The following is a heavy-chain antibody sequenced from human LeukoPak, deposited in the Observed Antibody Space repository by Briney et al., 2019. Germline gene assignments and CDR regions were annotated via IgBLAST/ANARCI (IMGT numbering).Heavy chain of an antibody. CDR1: GCSISSYY. J-gene: IGHJ6*02. V-gene: IGHV4-4*07. CDR2: IYTSGST. Sequence: SETLSLTCTVSGCSISSYYWSWIRQPAGKGLEWIGRIYTSGSTNYNPSLKSRVTMSVDTSKNQSSLKLSSVTAADTAVYYCARGQGSGVYYYYYYGMDVWGQGTTVTVSS. D-gene: IGHD3-10*01. CDR3: ARGQGSGVYYYYYYGMDV.